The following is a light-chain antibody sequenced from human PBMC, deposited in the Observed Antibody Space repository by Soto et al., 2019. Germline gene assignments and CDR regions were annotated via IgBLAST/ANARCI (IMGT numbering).Light chain of an antibody. CDR2: EVS. J-gene: IGLJ1*01. CDR3: SSYTSSSTPYV. V-gene: IGLV2-14*01. Sequence: QSVLTQPASVSGSPGQSITISCPGTSSDVGGYNYVSWYQQHPGKAPKLMIYEVSNRPSGVSNRFSGSKSGNTASLTISGLQAEDEADYYCSSYTSSSTPYVFGTGTKVTVL. CDR1: SSDVGGYNY.